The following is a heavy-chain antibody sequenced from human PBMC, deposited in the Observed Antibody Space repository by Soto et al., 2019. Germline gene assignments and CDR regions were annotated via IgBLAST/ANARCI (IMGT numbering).Heavy chain of an antibody. J-gene: IGHJ4*02. CDR3: ARNGRPYSSSSRLLDY. V-gene: IGHV3-23*01. Sequence: EVQLLESGGGLVQPGGSLRLSCAASELTFRSYAMSWVRQAPGKGLEWVSVISDSGGVTYYADSVKGRFTISRDNFKNTLYLQMNCRRAEDTAVYYCARNGRPYSSSSRLLDYWGQGTLVTVSS. CDR2: ISDSGGVT. D-gene: IGHD6-6*01. CDR1: ELTFRSYA.